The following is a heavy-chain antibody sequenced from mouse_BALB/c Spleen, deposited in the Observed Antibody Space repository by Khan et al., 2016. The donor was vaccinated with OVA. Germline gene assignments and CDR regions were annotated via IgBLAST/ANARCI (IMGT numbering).Heavy chain of an antibody. V-gene: IGHV5-6*01. CDR3: ASHLTGSFAY. Sequence: EVELVESGGDLVKPGGSLKLSCAASGFTFSSYSMSWVRQTPDKRLEWVASISSGGDYTYYPDIVKGRFTISRDNAKNTLYLAMSSLKSEDTAMYYCASHLTGSFAYWGQGTLGTVSA. CDR1: GFTFSSYS. CDR2: ISSGGDYT. D-gene: IGHD4-1*01. J-gene: IGHJ3*01.